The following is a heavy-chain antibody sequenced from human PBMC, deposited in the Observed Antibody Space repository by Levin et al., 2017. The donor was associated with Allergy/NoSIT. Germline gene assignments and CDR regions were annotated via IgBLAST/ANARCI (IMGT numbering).Heavy chain of an antibody. CDR2: IYYSGST. CDR1: GASVSSDPYY. CDR3: ARGQIHYEDSSGRYYYYSGMDV. Sequence: PSETLSLTCTVSGASVSSDPYYWTWIRQPPGKGLEWIGYIYYSGSTNFNPSLRGRVTISTDSSKNQVSLKLTSVTAADTAVYYGARGQIHYEDSSGRYYYYSGMDVWGQGTTVTVSS. D-gene: IGHD3-22*01. V-gene: IGHV4-61*01. J-gene: IGHJ6*02.